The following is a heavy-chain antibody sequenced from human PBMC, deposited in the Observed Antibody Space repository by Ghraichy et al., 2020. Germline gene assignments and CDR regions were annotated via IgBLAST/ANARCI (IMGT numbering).Heavy chain of an antibody. CDR1: GGSIRSYY. CDR2: IYYSGST. Sequence: SETLSLTCTVSGGSIRSYYWSWIRQSPGKGLEWIGYIYYSGSTDYNPSLRSRVTISVDTSKNQFSLKLSSVTTADTAVYYCARRDSSGYYNYWGQGTLVTASS. V-gene: IGHV4-59*08. CDR3: ARRDSSGYYNY. D-gene: IGHD3-22*01. J-gene: IGHJ4*02.